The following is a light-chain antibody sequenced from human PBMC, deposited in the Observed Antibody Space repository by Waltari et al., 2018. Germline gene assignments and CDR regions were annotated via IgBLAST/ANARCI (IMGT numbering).Light chain of an antibody. J-gene: IGKJ1*01. CDR1: QSVLFSSNNENY. CDR2: WAS. CDR3: QQYYNTPLT. Sequence: DIVMTQSPDSLAVSLGERATINCKSSQSVLFSSNNENYLAWYQQKPGQPPKLLIIWASPREAGFPDRFSGSGSGTDFTLTISSLQAEDVAVYYCQQYYNTPLTFGQGTKVEIK. V-gene: IGKV4-1*01.